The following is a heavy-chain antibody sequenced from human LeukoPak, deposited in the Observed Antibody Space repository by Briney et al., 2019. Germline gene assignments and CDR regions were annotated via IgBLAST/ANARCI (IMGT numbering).Heavy chain of an antibody. J-gene: IGHJ4*02. CDR2: IYYSGST. Sequence: SETLSLTCTVSGGSISSSSYYWGWIRQPPGKGLEWIGSIYYSGSTYYNPSLKSRVTISVDTSKNQFSLKLSSVTAADTGVYYCARVAHSHRSGWYLVYWGQGTLVTVSS. CDR3: ARVAHSHRSGWYLVY. CDR1: GGSISSSSYY. V-gene: IGHV4-39*07. D-gene: IGHD6-19*01.